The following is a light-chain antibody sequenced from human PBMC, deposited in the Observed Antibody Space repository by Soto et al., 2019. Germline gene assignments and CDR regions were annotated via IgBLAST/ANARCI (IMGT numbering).Light chain of an antibody. Sequence: IVLTQSPGTLSLSPGERATLSCRASQSVSSSYLAWYQQKPGQAPRLLIYGASSRSTGIQDRFSGSGSGKVSTLTISRVEPEDFAVYYCQQYGSSPRTFGQGTKVEIK. J-gene: IGKJ1*01. CDR2: GAS. CDR3: QQYGSSPRT. CDR1: QSVSSSY. V-gene: IGKV3-20*01.